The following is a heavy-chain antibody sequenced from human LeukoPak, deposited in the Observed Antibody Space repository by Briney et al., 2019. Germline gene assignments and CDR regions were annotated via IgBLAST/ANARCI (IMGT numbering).Heavy chain of an antibody. CDR2: ISCSSTTI. CDR3: ARDPGYSSGWYGGY. Sequence: GGSLRLSCAASGFTFSRYSMNWVRQAPGKGLEWVSYISCSSTTIYYADSVRGRFTISRDNAKNSLYLQMNSLRAEDTAVYYCARDPGYSSGWYGGYWGQGTLVTVSS. CDR1: GFTFSRYS. V-gene: IGHV3-48*01. D-gene: IGHD6-19*01. J-gene: IGHJ4*02.